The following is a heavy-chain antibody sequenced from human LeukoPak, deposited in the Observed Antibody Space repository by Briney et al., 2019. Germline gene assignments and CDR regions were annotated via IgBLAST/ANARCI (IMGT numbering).Heavy chain of an antibody. J-gene: IGHJ6*03. CDR2: INWNGGST. CDR1: GFTFDDYG. D-gene: IGHD4-11*01. V-gene: IGHV3-20*04. Sequence: PGGSLRLSCAASGFTFDDYGMSWVRQAPGKGLEWVSGINWNGGSTGYADSVKGRFTISRDNAKNSLYLQMNSLRAEDTALYYCARVRDYSNYVGEYYYYMDVWGKGTTVTVSS. CDR3: ARVRDYSNYVGEYYYYMDV.